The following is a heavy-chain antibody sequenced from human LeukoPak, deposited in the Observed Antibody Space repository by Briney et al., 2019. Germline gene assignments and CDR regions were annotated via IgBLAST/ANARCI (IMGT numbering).Heavy chain of an antibody. CDR3: ARATKIAAAGPGSYNWFDP. CDR1: GYTFTSYY. V-gene: IGHV1-46*01. CDR2: INPSGGST. J-gene: IGHJ5*02. Sequence: ASVKVSCMASGYTFTSYYMHWVRQAPGQGLEWMGIINPSGGSTSYAQKFQGRVTMTRDTSTSTVYMELSSLRSEDTAVYYCARATKIAAAGPGSYNWFDPWGQGTLVTVSS. D-gene: IGHD6-13*01.